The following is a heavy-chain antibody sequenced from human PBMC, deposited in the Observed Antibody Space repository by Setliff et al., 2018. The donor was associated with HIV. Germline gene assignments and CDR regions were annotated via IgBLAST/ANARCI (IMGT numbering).Heavy chain of an antibody. CDR2: INHSGST. Sequence: SETLSLTCAVYGGPFSGYYWSWIRQPPGKGLEWIGEINHSGSTNYNPSLKSRVTISVDTSKNQFSLKLSFVTAADTAVYYCARGTSQEDFDYWGQGTLVTVSS. CDR1: GGPFSGYY. J-gene: IGHJ4*02. D-gene: IGHD2-2*01. V-gene: IGHV4-34*01. CDR3: ARGTSQEDFDY.